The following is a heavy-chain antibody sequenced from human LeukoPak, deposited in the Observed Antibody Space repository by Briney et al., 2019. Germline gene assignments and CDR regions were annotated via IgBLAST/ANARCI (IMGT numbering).Heavy chain of an antibody. Sequence: GASVKVSCKASGGTFSSYAISWVRQAPGQGLEWMGRIIPILGIANYAQKFQGRVTITADKSTSTAYMELSSLRSEDTAVYYCARSERGYDYRWYFDYWGQGTLVTVSS. J-gene: IGHJ4*02. V-gene: IGHV1-69*04. CDR1: GGTFSSYA. D-gene: IGHD5-12*01. CDR3: ARSERGYDYRWYFDY. CDR2: IIPILGIA.